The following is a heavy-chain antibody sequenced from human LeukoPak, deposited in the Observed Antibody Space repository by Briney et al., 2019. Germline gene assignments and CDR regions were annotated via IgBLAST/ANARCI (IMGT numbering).Heavy chain of an antibody. J-gene: IGHJ4*02. CDR1: GFTFSSYS. D-gene: IGHD3-22*01. CDR2: ISSSSSYI. Sequence: GGSLRLSCAASGFTFSSYSMNWVRQAPGKGLEWVSSISSSSSYIYYADSVKGRFTISRDNAKNSLYLQMNSLRAEDTAVYYCARDLLGYYYDSSGSYWGQGTLVTVSS. V-gene: IGHV3-21*01. CDR3: ARDLLGYYYDSSGSY.